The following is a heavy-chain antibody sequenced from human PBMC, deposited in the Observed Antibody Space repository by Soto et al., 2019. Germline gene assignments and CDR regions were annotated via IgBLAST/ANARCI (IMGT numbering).Heavy chain of an antibody. J-gene: IGHJ2*01. Sequence: TGGSLRLSCAASGFTFSSYAMSWVRQAPGKGLEWVSGIRGSGSSTYYADSVKGRFTISRDNSKNTLYLQMNSLRAEDTAVYYCAKHPVPSSSWHFALWGRGTLVTVSS. CDR3: AKHPVPSSSWHFAL. V-gene: IGHV3-23*01. CDR2: IRGSGSST. CDR1: GFTFSSYA.